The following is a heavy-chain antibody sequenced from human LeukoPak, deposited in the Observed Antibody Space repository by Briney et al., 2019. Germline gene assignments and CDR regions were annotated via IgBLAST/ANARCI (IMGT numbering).Heavy chain of an antibody. CDR2: IIPILGIA. J-gene: IGHJ4*02. V-gene: IGHV1-69*04. CDR3: ARDTYYYDSSGYYFVDY. Sequence: ASVKVSRKASGGTFSSYAISWVRQAPGQGLEWMGRIIPILGIANYAQKFQGRVTITADKSTSTAYMELSSLRSEDTAVYYCARDTYYYDSSGYYFVDYWGQGTLVTVSS. CDR1: GGTFSSYA. D-gene: IGHD3-22*01.